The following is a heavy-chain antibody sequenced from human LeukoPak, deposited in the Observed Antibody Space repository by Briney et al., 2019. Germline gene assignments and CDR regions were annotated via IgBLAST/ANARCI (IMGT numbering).Heavy chain of an antibody. CDR1: GYSFSRHG. D-gene: IGHD6-19*01. J-gene: IGHJ4*02. V-gene: IGHV3-33*01. Sequence: GGSLRLSCAVSGYSFSRHGMHWVRQAPGKGLEWVAAIWYDGSDKYYADSVKGRFTISRDNSKNMLYLQTDSLRAEDTALYYCARLWGAVSGYFDYWGQGTLVTVSS. CDR2: IWYDGSDK. CDR3: ARLWGAVSGYFDY.